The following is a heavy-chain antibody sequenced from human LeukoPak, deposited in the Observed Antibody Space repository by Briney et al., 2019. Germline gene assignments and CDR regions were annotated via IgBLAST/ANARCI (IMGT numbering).Heavy chain of an antibody. V-gene: IGHV4-59*01. CDR1: GGSISSYY. CDR2: FYYSGST. Sequence: PSETLSLTCTVSGGSISSYYWSWIQQPPGKGLEGIGNFYYSGSTNYNPSLKSRVTISVDTSKNQFSLKLSSVTAADTAVYYCARVPGYCSSTSCLYGMDVWGQGTTVTVSS. D-gene: IGHD2-2*01. J-gene: IGHJ6*02. CDR3: ARVPGYCSSTSCLYGMDV.